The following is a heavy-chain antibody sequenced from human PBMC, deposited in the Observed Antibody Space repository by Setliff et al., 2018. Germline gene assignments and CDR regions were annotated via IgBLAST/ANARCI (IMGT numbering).Heavy chain of an antibody. CDR3: VRSSAPQVVLAADFDF. D-gene: IGHD6-19*01. CDR2: IDTGNGKT. J-gene: IGHJ4*02. CDR1: GYTFTTYA. V-gene: IGHV1-3*04. Sequence: ASVKVSCKASGYTFTTYAIHWLRQAPGQRPEWMGWIDTGNGKTRYLQKLQGRVTITMDTSATTVYMELQSLRSDDTAVYYCVRSSAPQVVLAADFDFWGQGTPVTVSS.